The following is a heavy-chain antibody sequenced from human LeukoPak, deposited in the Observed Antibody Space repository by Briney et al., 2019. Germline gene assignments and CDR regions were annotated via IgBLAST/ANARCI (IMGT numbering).Heavy chain of an antibody. D-gene: IGHD3-16*02. J-gene: IGHJ4*02. CDR1: GYTFTSYD. CDR2: MNPNSGNT. V-gene: IGHV1-8*01. Sequence: GASVKVSCKASGYTFTSYDINWVRQATGQGLEWMGWMNPNSGNTGYAQKFQGRVTMTRNTSISTAYMELSSLRSEDTAVYYCARGHYDYVWGSCRPSSDYWGQGTLVTVSS. CDR3: ARGHYDYVWGSCRPSSDY.